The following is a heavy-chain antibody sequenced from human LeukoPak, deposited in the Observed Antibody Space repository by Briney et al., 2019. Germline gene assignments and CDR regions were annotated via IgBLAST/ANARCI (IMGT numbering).Heavy chain of an antibody. V-gene: IGHV4-59*08. Sequence: SETLSLTCTVSGGSISSYYWSWIRQPPGKGLEWIGYIYYSGSTNYNPSLKSRVTISVDTSKNQFSLKLSSVTAADTAVYYCARHKPCSGGSCYSAGYFDYWGQGTLVTVSS. D-gene: IGHD2-15*01. CDR1: GGSISSYY. CDR2: IYYSGST. CDR3: ARHKPCSGGSCYSAGYFDY. J-gene: IGHJ4*02.